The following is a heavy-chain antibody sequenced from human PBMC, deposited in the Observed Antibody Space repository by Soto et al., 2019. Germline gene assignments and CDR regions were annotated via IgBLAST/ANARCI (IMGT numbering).Heavy chain of an antibody. J-gene: IGHJ4*02. CDR3: ARDDNYADKGVDH. CDR2: IGNDGSEQ. CDR1: GFSFSTHG. D-gene: IGHD4-17*01. Sequence: QVQLVESGGGVVRPGRSLRLSCAATGFSFSTHGMHWVRQAPGKGLEWVAVIGNDGSEQDYSDSVKGRFTISRDNSKNTLYLQMNNMRAEDTAVYYCARDDNYADKGVDHWCQGILVTVSS. V-gene: IGHV3-33*01.